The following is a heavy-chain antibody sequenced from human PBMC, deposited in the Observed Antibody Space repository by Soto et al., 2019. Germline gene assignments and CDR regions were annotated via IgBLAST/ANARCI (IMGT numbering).Heavy chain of an antibody. CDR3: ARAGVDRYCSGGSCYYYYYGMDV. CDR1: GFTFSIYW. V-gene: IGHV3-7*03. J-gene: IGHJ6*02. CDR2: IKQDGSEK. Sequence: GGSLRLSCAASGFTFSIYWMSWVRQAPGKGLEWVANIKQDGSEKYYVDSVKGRFTISRDNAKNSLYLQMNSLRAEDTAVYYCARAGVDRYCSGGSCYYYYYGMDVWGQGTTVTVSS. D-gene: IGHD2-15*01.